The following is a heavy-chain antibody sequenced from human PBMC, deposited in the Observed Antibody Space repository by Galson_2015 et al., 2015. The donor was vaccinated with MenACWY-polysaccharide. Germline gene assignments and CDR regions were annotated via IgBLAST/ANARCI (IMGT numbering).Heavy chain of an antibody. CDR1: GDRVSEYSVA. V-gene: IGHV6-1*01. CDR3: ARENSYHDVMDV. CDR2: TYDKTKWYN. J-gene: IGHJ6*02. Sequence: CAIYGDRVSEYSVAWNCISQCPSRGVEGLGRTYDKTKWYNDYAVSVKSRITINPDTSKKQFSLQLNSLTPEDTAVYYCARENSYHDVMDVWGQGTTVTVSS.